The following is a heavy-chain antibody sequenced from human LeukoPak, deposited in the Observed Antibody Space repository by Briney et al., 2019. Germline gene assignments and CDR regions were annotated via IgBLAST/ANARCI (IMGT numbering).Heavy chain of an antibody. CDR1: GFTFSSYA. V-gene: IGHV3-23*01. Sequence: GGSLRLSCAASGFTFSSYAMYWARQAPGKGLEWVSGIFGSGGSAHYADSVKGRFTISRDNSKNTLYLQMSSLRVEDTAVYYCAKSREGSSGYYSLDYWGQGTLVTVSS. J-gene: IGHJ4*02. CDR3: AKSREGSSGYYSLDY. D-gene: IGHD3-22*01. CDR2: IFGSGGSA.